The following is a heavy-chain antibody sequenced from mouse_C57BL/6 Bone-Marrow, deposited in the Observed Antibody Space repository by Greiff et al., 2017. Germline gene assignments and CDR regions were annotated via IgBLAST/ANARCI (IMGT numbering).Heavy chain of an antibody. Sequence: QVQLQQSGPELVKPGASVKISCKASGYAFSSSWMNWVKQRPGKGLEWIGRIYPGDGDTNYNGKFKGKATLTADKSSSTAYMQLSSLTSEDSAVYFCARDPGPDFDYWGQGTTLTVSS. J-gene: IGHJ2*01. CDR3: ARDPGPDFDY. CDR1: GYAFSSSW. CDR2: IYPGDGDT. D-gene: IGHD3-3*01. V-gene: IGHV1-82*01.